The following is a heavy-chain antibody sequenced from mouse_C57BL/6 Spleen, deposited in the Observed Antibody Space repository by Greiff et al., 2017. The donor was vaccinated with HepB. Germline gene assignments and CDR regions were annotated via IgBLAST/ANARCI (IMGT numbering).Heavy chain of an antibody. V-gene: IGHV5-12*01. CDR2: ISNGGGST. D-gene: IGHD2-14*01. CDR3: ARHKDRDYAMDY. J-gene: IGHJ4*01. Sequence: EVKLVESGGGLVQPGGSLKLSCAASGFTFSDYYMYWVRQTPEKRLEWVAYISNGGGSTYYPDTVKGRVTISRDNAKNTLYLQMSSLKSEDTAMYYCARHKDRDYAMDYWGQGTSVTVSS. CDR1: GFTFSDYY.